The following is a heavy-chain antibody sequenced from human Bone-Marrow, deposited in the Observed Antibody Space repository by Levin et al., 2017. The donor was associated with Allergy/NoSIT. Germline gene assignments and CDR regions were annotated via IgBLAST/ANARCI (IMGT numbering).Heavy chain of an antibody. CDR2: LLFLGGRT. D-gene: IGHD4-11*01. Sequence: SLLLSFSSSFFTFRTFFFFCVCFSPCPFLSFFSALLFLGGRTYYADSVRGRFTISRDNSKNTLYLQMNSLRAEDTAVYYCAKHNTVPRGALDIWGPGTMVTVSS. V-gene: IGHV3-23*01. CDR3: AKHNTVPRGALDI. J-gene: IGHJ3*02. CDR1: FFTFRTFF.